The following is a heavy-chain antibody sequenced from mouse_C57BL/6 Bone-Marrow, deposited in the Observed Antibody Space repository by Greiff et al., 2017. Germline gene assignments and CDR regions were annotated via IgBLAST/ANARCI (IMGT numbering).Heavy chain of an antibody. CDR2: INPNNGGT. CDR3: ARTWAWFAY. CDR1: GYTFTDYY. J-gene: IGHJ3*01. Sequence: EVQLQQSGPELVKPGASVKISCKASGYTFTDYYMNWVKQSHGKSLEWIGDINPNNGGTSYNQKFKGKATLTVAKSSSTAYMELRSLTSEDSAVYYCARTWAWFAYWGQGTLVTVSA. V-gene: IGHV1-26*01.